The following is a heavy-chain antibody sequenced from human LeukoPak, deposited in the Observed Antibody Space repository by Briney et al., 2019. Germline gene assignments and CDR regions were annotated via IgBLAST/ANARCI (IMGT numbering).Heavy chain of an antibody. Sequence: GESLRLSRSASGFTFSRYAMHWVRQAPGKGLEYVSAISSNGGSTYYADSVKGRFTISRDNSKNTLYLQISSLRAEDTAVYYCVKDGSGSYYTYYFDYWGQGTLVTVSS. CDR2: ISSNGGST. D-gene: IGHD3-10*01. CDR1: GFTFSRYA. J-gene: IGHJ4*02. CDR3: VKDGSGSYYTYYFDY. V-gene: IGHV3-64D*06.